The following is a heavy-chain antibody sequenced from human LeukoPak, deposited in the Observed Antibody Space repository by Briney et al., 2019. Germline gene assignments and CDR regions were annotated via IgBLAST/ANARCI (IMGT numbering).Heavy chain of an antibody. CDR2: INSDGSTT. J-gene: IGHJ4*02. Sequence: QAGGSLRLSCAASGFTFSSYWMHWVRQAPGKGLVWVSRINSDGSTTSSADSVKGRVTISRDNAKNTVYLQMNSLRAEDTAVYYCAKDKEGSGFSFDYWGQGTLVTVSS. CDR1: GFTFSSYW. D-gene: IGHD6-19*01. CDR3: AKDKEGSGFSFDY. V-gene: IGHV3-74*01.